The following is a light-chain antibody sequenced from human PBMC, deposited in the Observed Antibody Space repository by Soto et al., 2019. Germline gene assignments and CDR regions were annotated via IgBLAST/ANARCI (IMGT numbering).Light chain of an antibody. V-gene: IGKV1-5*01. CDR2: DAS. Sequence: DIPMTQSPSTLSASVGDRVTITCRASQSISNWLAWYQLKPGKAPNLLIYDASTLESGAPSRFSGSGSGTEFTLTISSLQPDDFATYYCQHYASYSPTFGQGTKVGIK. CDR1: QSISNW. J-gene: IGKJ1*01. CDR3: QHYASYSPT.